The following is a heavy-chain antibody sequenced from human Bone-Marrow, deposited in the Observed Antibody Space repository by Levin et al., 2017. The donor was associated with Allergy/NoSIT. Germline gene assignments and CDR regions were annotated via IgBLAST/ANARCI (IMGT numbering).Heavy chain of an antibody. V-gene: IGHV3-23*01. CDR3: AKDIVLVVYAYFDY. J-gene: IGHJ4*02. D-gene: IGHD2-8*02. CDR1: GFTFSSYA. CDR2: ISGSGGST. Sequence: LSLTCAASGFTFSSYAMSWVRQAPGKGLEWVSAISGSGGSTYYADSVKGRFTISRDNSKNTLYLQMNSLRAEDTAVYYCAKDIVLVVYAYFDYWGQGTLVTVSS.